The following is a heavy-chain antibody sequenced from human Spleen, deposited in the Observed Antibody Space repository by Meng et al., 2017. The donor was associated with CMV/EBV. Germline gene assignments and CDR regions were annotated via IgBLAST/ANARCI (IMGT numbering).Heavy chain of an antibody. CDR3: VAGAY. CDR2: FSSRGGTS. V-gene: IGHV3-23*01. CDR1: GFSFSDYP. J-gene: IGHJ4*02. Sequence: GESLKISCAASGFSFSDYPMTWIRQAPGKGLQWVSTFSSRGGTSYYADSVKGRFTISRDNSKNRLYLQMNSLRAEDTAVYYCVAGAYWGQGTLVTVSS.